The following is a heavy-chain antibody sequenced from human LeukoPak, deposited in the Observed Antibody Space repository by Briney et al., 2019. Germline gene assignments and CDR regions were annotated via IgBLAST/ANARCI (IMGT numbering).Heavy chain of an antibody. CDR2: FDPEDGET. CDR1: GYTLTELS. D-gene: IGHD1-26*01. V-gene: IGHV1-24*01. Sequence: ASVKVSCKVSGYTLTELSMHWVRQAPGKGLEWTGGFDPEDGETIYAQKFQGRVTMTEDTSTDTAYMELSSLRSEDTAVYYCATWASVRSGSYLYFDYWGQGTLVTVSS. CDR3: ATWASVRSGSYLYFDY. J-gene: IGHJ4*02.